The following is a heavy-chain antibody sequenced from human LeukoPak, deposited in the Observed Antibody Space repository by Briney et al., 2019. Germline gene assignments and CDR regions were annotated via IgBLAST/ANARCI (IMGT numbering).Heavy chain of an antibody. CDR2: ISGSGDNT. V-gene: IGHV3-23*01. CDR3: ARGRKLGAPTYFFDY. Sequence: QSGGSLRLSCAASGFTFSTYAMNWVRHAPGQGLEWVSGISGSGDNTYYADSVRGRFTISRDKSKSTVYLQMNSLGVEDTAIYSCARGRKLGAPTYFFDYWGQGTLVTVSS. CDR1: GFTFSTYA. J-gene: IGHJ4*02. D-gene: IGHD1-26*01.